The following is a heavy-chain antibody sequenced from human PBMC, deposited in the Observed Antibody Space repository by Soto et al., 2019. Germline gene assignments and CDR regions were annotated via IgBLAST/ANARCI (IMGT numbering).Heavy chain of an antibody. CDR2: IYWDDDK. Sequence: QITLKESGPTLVKPTQTLTLTCTFSGFSLSTSGVGVGWIRQPPGKALEWLALIYWDDDKRYSPSLKSRLTITKDTSKNQVVLTMTNMDPVDTATYYCAHTLEEDTAMVGEYYFDYWGQGTLVTVSS. V-gene: IGHV2-5*02. CDR1: GFSLSTSGVG. D-gene: IGHD5-18*01. J-gene: IGHJ4*02. CDR3: AHTLEEDTAMVGEYYFDY.